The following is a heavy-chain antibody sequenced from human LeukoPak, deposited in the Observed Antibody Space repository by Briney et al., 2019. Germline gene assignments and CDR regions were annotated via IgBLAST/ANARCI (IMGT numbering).Heavy chain of an antibody. CDR3: VKDLDGSHTFDY. J-gene: IGHJ4*02. CDR1: GFTFSRCG. CDR2: ISSVGVAT. D-gene: IGHD1-26*01. Sequence: GGSLRLSCSASGFTFSRCGMHWVRQAPGKGLEFVSAISSVGVATRYADSVKGRFTISRDDSKNILYLQISSLRPEDAAVYYCVKDLDGSHTFDYWGQGTLVSVCS. V-gene: IGHV3-64D*06.